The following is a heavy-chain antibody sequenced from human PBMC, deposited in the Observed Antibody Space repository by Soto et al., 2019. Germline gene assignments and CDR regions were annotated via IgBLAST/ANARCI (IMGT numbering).Heavy chain of an antibody. CDR2: IYNSGAT. V-gene: IGHV4-30-4*01. CDR3: ASARLHYRTVDY. J-gene: IGHJ4*02. D-gene: IGHD4-4*01. CDR1: GGSISSGDYC. Sequence: PSETLSLTCTVSGGSISSGDYCWTWIRQSPGKGLEWIGYIYNSGATYDNPSLRSRLTISVDTSKNQFYLKLSFVTAADTAVYYCASARLHYRTVDYWGQGTMVTVYS.